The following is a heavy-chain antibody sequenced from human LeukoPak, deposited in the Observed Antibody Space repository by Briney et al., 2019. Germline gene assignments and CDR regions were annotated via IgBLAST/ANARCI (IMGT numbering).Heavy chain of an antibody. V-gene: IGHV3-23*01. Sequence: GGSLRLSCAASGFTFSDSYMTWVRQAPGKGLEWVSAISGSGGSTYYADSVKGRFTISRDNSKNTLYLQMNSLRAEDTAVYYCAGADQYYDSSGYYAFDIWGQGTMVTVSS. CDR1: GFTFSDSY. J-gene: IGHJ3*02. CDR3: AGADQYYDSSGYYAFDI. CDR2: ISGSGGST. D-gene: IGHD3-22*01.